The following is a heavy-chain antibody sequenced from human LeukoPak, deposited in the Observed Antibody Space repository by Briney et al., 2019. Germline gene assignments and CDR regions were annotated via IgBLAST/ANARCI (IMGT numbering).Heavy chain of an antibody. Sequence: GGSLRLSCAASGFTFSSYSMSWVRQAPGKGLEWVSGISGSGDYTYYADSVKGRFTISRDNSKNTLYLQMNSLRAEDTAVYYCAKDGEGVVSGNYYYYMDVWGKGTTVIVSS. D-gene: IGHD2-2*01. CDR3: AKDGEGVVSGNYYYYMDV. CDR1: GFTFSSYS. J-gene: IGHJ6*03. CDR2: ISGSGDYT. V-gene: IGHV3-23*01.